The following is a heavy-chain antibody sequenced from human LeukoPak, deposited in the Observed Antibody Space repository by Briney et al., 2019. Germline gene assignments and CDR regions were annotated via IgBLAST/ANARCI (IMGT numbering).Heavy chain of an antibody. J-gene: IGHJ4*02. Sequence: VASVKVSCKASGYTFTSYDINWVRQATGQGLEWMGWMNPNSGNTGYAQKFQGRVTMTRNTSISTAYMELSSLRSEDTAVYYCARSYYGSGSFDYWGQGTLVTVSS. V-gene: IGHV1-8*01. CDR3: ARSYYGSGSFDY. D-gene: IGHD3-10*01. CDR2: MNPNSGNT. CDR1: GYTFTSYD.